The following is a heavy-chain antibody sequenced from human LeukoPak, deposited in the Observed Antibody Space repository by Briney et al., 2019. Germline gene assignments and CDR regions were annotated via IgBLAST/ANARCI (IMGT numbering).Heavy chain of an antibody. CDR2: IYSGGST. Sequence: GGSPRLSCAASRFTVSSNYMSWVRQAPGKGLEWVSVIYSGGSTYYVDSVKGRFTISRDNSKNTLYLQMNSLRAEDTAVYYCARPRLGGFDPWGQGTLVTVSS. CDR3: ARPRLGGFDP. D-gene: IGHD3-10*01. V-gene: IGHV3-66*04. J-gene: IGHJ5*02. CDR1: RFTVSSNY.